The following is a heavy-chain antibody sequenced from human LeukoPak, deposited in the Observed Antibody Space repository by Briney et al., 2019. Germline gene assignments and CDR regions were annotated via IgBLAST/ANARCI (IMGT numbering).Heavy chain of an antibody. V-gene: IGHV4-61*01. J-gene: IGHJ5*02. Sequence: SETLSLTCTVSGASVSSASYWTWIRQPPGKGVEGVAHIYNGVNTNYNPSLKSRVTISVDTSKNQLSLRLNSVTAADTAVYYCERSRAFNSGAFDPWGQGSLVTVSS. CDR1: GASVSSASY. CDR3: ERSRAFNSGAFDP. CDR2: IYNGVNT. D-gene: IGHD1-26*01.